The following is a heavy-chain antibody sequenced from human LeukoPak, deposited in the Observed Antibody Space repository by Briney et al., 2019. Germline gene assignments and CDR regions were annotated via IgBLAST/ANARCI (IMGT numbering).Heavy chain of an antibody. D-gene: IGHD3-10*01. CDR1: GFTFSSYS. V-gene: IGHV3-21*01. J-gene: IGHJ4*02. CDR2: ISSSSSYI. Sequence: PGGSLRLSCAASGFTFSSYSMNWVRQAPGKGLEWVSSISSSSSYIYYADSVKGRFTISRDNAKNSLYPQMNSLRAEDTAVYYCARDSSNYYGSGSFSPSPDYWGQGTLVTVSS. CDR3: ARDSSNYYGSGSFSPSPDY.